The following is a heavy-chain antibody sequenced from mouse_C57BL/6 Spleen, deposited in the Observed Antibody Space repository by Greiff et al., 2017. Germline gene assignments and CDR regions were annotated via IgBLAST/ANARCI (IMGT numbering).Heavy chain of an antibody. CDR1: GYTFTSYG. J-gene: IGHJ1*03. V-gene: IGHV1-81*01. CDR2: IYPRSGNT. Sequence: QVQLQQSGAELARPGASVKLSCKASGYTFTSYGISWVKQRTGQGLEWIGEIYPRSGNTYYNEKFKGKATLTADKSSSTAYMELRSLTSEDSAVYFCAAYGNYRDFDVWGTGTTVTVSS. CDR3: AAYGNYRDFDV. D-gene: IGHD2-1*01.